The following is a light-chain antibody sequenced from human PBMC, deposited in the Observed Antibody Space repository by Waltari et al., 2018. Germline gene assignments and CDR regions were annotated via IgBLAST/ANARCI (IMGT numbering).Light chain of an antibody. CDR3: QQYLDTPS. CDR2: WAS. V-gene: IGKV4-1*01. J-gene: IGKJ3*01. Sequence: DIVMTQSPDSLAVSLGERATITCKSGQSLLFNANNKNYLAWFQQKPGQPPKRLIYWASTRESGVPDRVSGSGSGTDFTLTISSLQPADVAVYYCQQYLDTPSFGPGTRVEIK. CDR1: QSLLFNANNKNY.